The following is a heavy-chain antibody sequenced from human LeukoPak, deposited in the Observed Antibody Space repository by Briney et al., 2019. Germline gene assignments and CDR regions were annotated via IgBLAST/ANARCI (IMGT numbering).Heavy chain of an antibody. D-gene: IGHD3-16*01. J-gene: IGHJ3*01. CDR1: GGPFSDFA. V-gene: IGHV1-69*15. CDR3: ARASQTFGTKYNVFDV. CDR2: ITPTFGTT. Sequence: ASVKVSCKTSGGPFSDFAIYWMRQAPGHGLEWMGRITPTFGTTNYAQKFEDRVTISLDGPTNTAYMEMSSLRSEDTAVYYCARASQTFGTKYNVFDVWGQGTMIIVSS.